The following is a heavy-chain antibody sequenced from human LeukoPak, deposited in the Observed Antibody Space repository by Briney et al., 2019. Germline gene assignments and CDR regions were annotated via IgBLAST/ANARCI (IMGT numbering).Heavy chain of an antibody. CDR1: GYTFTIYY. J-gene: IGHJ6*02. CDR3: AREVSSSWDHYYGMDV. CDR2: INPSGGST. V-gene: IGHV1-46*01. D-gene: IGHD6-13*01. Sequence: ASVTVSFTASGYTFTIYYMHWVRQAPGQGLEWMGIINPSGGSTSYAQKFQGRVTMTRDTSTSTVYMELSSLRSEDTAVYYCAREVSSSWDHYYGMDVWGQGTTVTVSS.